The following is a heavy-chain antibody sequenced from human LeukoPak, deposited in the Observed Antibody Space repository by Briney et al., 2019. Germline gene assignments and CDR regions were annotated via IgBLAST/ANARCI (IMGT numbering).Heavy chain of an antibody. CDR2: INGDVRII. J-gene: IGHJ4*02. V-gene: IGHV3-74*01. CDR3: AKDPRSSGWSSRFDY. D-gene: IGHD6-19*01. Sequence: GGCLRLSCAASGFTFSSYWMHWVRQAPGKGLVWVSRINGDVRIITYADSVRGRFTISRDNAKKTLYLQMNSLRAEDTAVYYCAKDPRSSGWSSRFDYWGQGTLVTV. CDR1: GFTFSSYW.